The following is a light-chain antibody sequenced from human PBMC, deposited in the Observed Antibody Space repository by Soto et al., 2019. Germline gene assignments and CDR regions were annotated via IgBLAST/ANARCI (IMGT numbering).Light chain of an antibody. CDR3: QQRKFWPPIT. V-gene: IGKV3-11*01. CDR2: DTS. Sequence: ETVLTQSPATLSLSPGERATLSCRASQSVENYLAWYQQKPGLAPRLLIYDTSNRATGIPARFSGSGSGTDFTLTISSLEPEDFAVYYCQQRKFWPPITFGQGTRLEIK. J-gene: IGKJ5*01. CDR1: QSVENY.